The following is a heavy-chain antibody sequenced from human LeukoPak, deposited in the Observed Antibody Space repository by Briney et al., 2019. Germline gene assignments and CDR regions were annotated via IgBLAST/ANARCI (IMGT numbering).Heavy chain of an antibody. J-gene: IGHJ3*02. V-gene: IGHV3-21*01. Sequence: GGSLRLSCAASGFTFSSYSMNWVRQAPGKGLEWVSFISSSRSCIYYADSVKGRFTISRDNAKNSLYLQMNSLRAEDTALYYCARQRCGGDCYSGAFDIWGQGTMVTVSS. CDR3: ARQRCGGDCYSGAFDI. CDR2: ISSSRSCI. CDR1: GFTFSSYS. D-gene: IGHD2-21*02.